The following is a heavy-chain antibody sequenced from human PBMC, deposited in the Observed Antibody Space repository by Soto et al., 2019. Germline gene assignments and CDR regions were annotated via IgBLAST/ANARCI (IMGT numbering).Heavy chain of an antibody. D-gene: IGHD1-26*01. CDR1: GGSISSSSYY. V-gene: IGHV4-39*01. CDR2: IYYSGST. Sequence: PSETLSLTCTVSGGSISSSSYYWGWIRQPPGKGLEWIGSIYYSGSTYYNPSLKSRVTISVDTSKNQFSLKLSSVTAADTAVYYCARHGSYPLYGMDVWGQGTTVT. CDR3: ARHGSYPLYGMDV. J-gene: IGHJ6*02.